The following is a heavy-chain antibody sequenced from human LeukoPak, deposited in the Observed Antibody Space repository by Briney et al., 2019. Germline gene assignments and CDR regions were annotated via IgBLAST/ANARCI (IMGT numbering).Heavy chain of an antibody. V-gene: IGHV1-46*01. D-gene: IGHD3-22*01. CDR3: ARMEYYDSSGSHSPTSLG. J-gene: IGHJ4*02. CDR1: GYTFTSYY. Sequence: WASVKVSCKASGYTFTSYYMHWVRQAPGQGLEWMGIINPSGGSTSYAQKFQGRVTMTRDTSTSTVYMELSSLRSEDTAVYYCARMEYYDSSGSHSPTSLGWGQGTLVTVSS. CDR2: INPSGGST.